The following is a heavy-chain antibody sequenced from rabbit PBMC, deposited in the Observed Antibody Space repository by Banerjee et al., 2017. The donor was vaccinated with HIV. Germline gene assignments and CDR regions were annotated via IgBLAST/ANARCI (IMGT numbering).Heavy chain of an antibody. CDR3: ARDDSYGWVGYDL. CDR2: IDPVFGST. Sequence: QSLEESGGGLVQPGGSLKLSCKASGFDFSSYYMSWVRQAPGKGLEWIGYIDPVFGSTYYASWVNGRFTISKPSSTTVTLQMTSLTAADTATYFCARDDSYGWVGYDLWGQGTLVTVS. J-gene: IGHJ6*01. CDR1: GFDFSSYY. V-gene: IGHV1S40*01. D-gene: IGHD6-1*01.